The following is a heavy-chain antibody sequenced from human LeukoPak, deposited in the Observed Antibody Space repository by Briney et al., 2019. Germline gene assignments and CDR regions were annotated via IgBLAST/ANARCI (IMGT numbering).Heavy chain of an antibody. CDR1: GLTFSTYA. CDR3: AKDLEGDVSHCDY. D-gene: IGHD3-3*01. CDR2: ISGTGGST. Sequence: GGSLRLSCAASGLTFSTYAMSWVRQAPGKGLEWVSAISGTGGSTYYADSVKGRFTISRDNSKNTLYLQMNSLRAEDTAAYYCAKDLEGDVSHCDYWGQGTLVTVSS. V-gene: IGHV3-23*01. J-gene: IGHJ4*02.